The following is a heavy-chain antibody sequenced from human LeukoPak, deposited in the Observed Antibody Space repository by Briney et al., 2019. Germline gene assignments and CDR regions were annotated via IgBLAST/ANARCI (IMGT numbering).Heavy chain of an antibody. CDR1: GFTSSSYA. V-gene: IGHV3-23*01. D-gene: IGHD5-24*01. J-gene: IGHJ1*01. CDR2: ISGSGSNT. Sequence: PGGSLRLSCAASGFTSSSYAMSWVRQAPGEGLEWVAAISGSGSNTFYADSVNGRFTISRDNSKNTLYLQVNSLRVEDTALYYCATDIDDYNTFAPLFQHWSQGTLVTVSS. CDR3: ATDIDDYNTFAPLFQH.